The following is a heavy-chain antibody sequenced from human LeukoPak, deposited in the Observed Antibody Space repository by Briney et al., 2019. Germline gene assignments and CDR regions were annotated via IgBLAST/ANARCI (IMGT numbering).Heavy chain of an antibody. J-gene: IGHJ4*02. CDR1: GYTFTSYY. D-gene: IGHD3-22*01. CDR2: INPSGGST. V-gene: IGHV1-46*01. CDR3: AKDPDSGYSPYYFDY. Sequence: ASVKVSCKASGYTFTSYYMHWVRQAPGQGLEWMGIINPSGGSTSYAQKFQGRVTMTRDMSTSTVYMELSSLRSEDTAVYYCAKDPDSGYSPYYFDYWGQGTLVTVSS.